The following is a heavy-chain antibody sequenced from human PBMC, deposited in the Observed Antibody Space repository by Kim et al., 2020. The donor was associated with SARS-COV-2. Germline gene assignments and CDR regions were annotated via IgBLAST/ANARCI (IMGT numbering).Heavy chain of an antibody. Sequence: SVKVSCKASGGTFSSYAISWVRQAPGQGLEWMGGIIPIFGTANYAQKFQGRVTITADESTSTAYMELSSLRSEDTAVYYCARGRVRVYYGSGIDPGMDVWGQGTMVTVSS. CDR3: ARGRVRVYYGSGIDPGMDV. D-gene: IGHD3-10*01. V-gene: IGHV1-69*13. J-gene: IGHJ6*02. CDR1: GGTFSSYA. CDR2: IIPIFGTA.